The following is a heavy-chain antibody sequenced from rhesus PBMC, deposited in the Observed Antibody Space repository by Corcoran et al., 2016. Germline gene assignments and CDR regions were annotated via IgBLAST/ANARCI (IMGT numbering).Heavy chain of an antibody. J-gene: IGHJ4*01. D-gene: IGHD6S26*01. CDR3: ARGSSDWSVDY. Sequence: QVQLQESGPGVVKPSETLSLTCAVSGGSISDSYRWSWIRQPPGKGLEWIGYIYGNSTSTNYNPSRNSRVTISKDTSQNQFSLKPSSVTAADTAVYYCARGSSDWSVDYWGQGVLVTVSS. CDR1: GGSISDSYR. CDR2: IYGNSTST. V-gene: IGHV4S10*01.